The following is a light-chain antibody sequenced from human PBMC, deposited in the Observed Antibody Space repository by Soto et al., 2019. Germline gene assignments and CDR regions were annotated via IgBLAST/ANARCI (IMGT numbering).Light chain of an antibody. CDR3: QQYNNWPWT. CDR1: QSVGSH. J-gene: IGKJ1*01. CDR2: GAS. V-gene: IGKV3-15*01. Sequence: EIVMTQSPSTLSVSPLEIVTLSFRASQSVGSHLAWYQQKRGQAPRLLIYGASSRATGIPATFSGSGSGTEFTLTISSLQSEDFAVYYCQQYNNWPWTFGQGTKVDIK.